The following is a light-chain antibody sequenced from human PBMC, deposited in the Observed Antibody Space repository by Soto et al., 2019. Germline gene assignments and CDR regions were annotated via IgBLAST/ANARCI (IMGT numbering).Light chain of an antibody. Sequence: DIQLTQSPSFLSASVGDRVTITCRASQGISSYLAWYQQKPGKAPKLLIYAASTLQSGVPSRFSGSGSGTEFPLTISSLQPEDFAPYYCQQPSPITFGQGTRLEIK. J-gene: IGKJ5*01. CDR2: AAS. CDR1: QGISSY. CDR3: QQPSPIT. V-gene: IGKV1-9*01.